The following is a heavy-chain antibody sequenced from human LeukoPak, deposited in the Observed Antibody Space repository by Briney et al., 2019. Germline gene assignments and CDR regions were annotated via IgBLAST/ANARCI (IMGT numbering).Heavy chain of an antibody. J-gene: IGHJ4*02. D-gene: IGHD3-3*01. CDR1: GFTFSSYA. CDR2: ISNDGSNK. V-gene: IGHV3-30-3*01. Sequence: PGRPVRLSCAASGFTFSSYAMYWVRQAPGKGLGWVAVISNDGSNKYYADSVKGRFTISRNNSKNTLYLQMNSLRAEDTAVYYCATPITEPGGGYYEVYFDYCGQGPPPTAPS. CDR3: ATPITEPGGGYYEVYFDY.